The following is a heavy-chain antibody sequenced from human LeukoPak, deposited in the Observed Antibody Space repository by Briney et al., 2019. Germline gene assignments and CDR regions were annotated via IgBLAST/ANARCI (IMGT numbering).Heavy chain of an antibody. V-gene: IGHV3-15*01. J-gene: IGHJ4*02. D-gene: IGHD5-18*01. CDR2: IKSKTDGGTT. Sequence: GGSLRLSCAASGFTFKNAWMNWVRQAPGKGLEWVGRIKSKTDGGTTDYAAPVKGRFTISRDDSKNTLYLQMNSLRAEDTAVYYCAREGYSYGWIFDYWGQGTLVTVSS. CDR3: AREGYSYGWIFDY. CDR1: GFTFKNAW.